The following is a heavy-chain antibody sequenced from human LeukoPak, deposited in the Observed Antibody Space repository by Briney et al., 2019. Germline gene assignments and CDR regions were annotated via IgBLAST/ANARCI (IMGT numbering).Heavy chain of an antibody. D-gene: IGHD5-24*01. CDR3: AKYRADGYNGPNWFDP. CDR1: GFTFSSYA. Sequence: GGSLRLSCAASGFTFSSYAMSWVRQAPGKGLEWVSAISGSGGSTYYADSVKGRFTISRDNSKNTLYLQMNSLRAEDTAVYYCAKYRADGYNGPNWFDPWGQGTLVTVSS. V-gene: IGHV3-23*01. CDR2: ISGSGGST. J-gene: IGHJ5*02.